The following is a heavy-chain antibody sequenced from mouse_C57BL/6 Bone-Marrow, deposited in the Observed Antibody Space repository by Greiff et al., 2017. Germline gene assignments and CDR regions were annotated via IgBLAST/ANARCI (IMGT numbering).Heavy chain of an antibody. CDR2: INPGSGGT. CDR3: ARETDFNTTVGGFAY. D-gene: IGHD1-1*01. CDR1: GYAFTNYL. Sequence: QVQLQQPGAELVRPGTSVKVSCKASGYAFTNYLIEWVKQRPGQGLEWIGVINPGSGGTNYNEKFKGKATLTADKSSSTAYMQLSSLTSEDSAVYFCARETDFNTTVGGFAYWGKGTLVTVSA. J-gene: IGHJ3*01. V-gene: IGHV1-54*01.